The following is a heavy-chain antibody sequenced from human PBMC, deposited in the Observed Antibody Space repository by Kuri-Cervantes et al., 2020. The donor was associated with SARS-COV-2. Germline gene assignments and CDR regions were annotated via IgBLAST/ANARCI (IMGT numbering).Heavy chain of an antibody. Sequence: SETLSLTCTVPGGSISSYYWSWIRQPPGKGLEWIGYIYYSGSTNYNPSLKSRVTISVDTSKNQFSLKLSSVTAADTAVYYCATGSYYVAYDYWGQGTLVTVSS. CDR3: ATGSYYVAYDY. D-gene: IGHD1-26*01. CDR1: GGSISSYY. J-gene: IGHJ4*02. CDR2: IYYSGST. V-gene: IGHV4-59*01.